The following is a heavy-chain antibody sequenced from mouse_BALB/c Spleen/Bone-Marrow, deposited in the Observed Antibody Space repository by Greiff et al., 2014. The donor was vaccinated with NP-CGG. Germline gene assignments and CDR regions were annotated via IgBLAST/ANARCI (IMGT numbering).Heavy chain of an antibody. CDR2: INPYNADS. J-gene: IGHJ2*01. V-gene: IGHV1-20*02. CDR3: SRGGDY. CDR1: GYSFIGYF. Sequence: EVQLQQSGPEMVKPGASVKISCKASGYSFIGYFINWVMQSHGKSLEWIGRINPYNADSLYNQKLRGKATLTVDKSSSTAHMELRSLASEDSAVYYCSRGGDYWGQGTTLTVSS.